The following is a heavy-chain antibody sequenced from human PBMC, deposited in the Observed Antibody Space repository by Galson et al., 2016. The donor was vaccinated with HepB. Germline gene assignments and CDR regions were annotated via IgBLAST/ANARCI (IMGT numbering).Heavy chain of an antibody. Sequence: SLRLSCAASGFTFSHYTMNWVRQAPGKGLEWVSSITRSSDDINYADSLKGRFTVSRDNAKNSLYLQMNSLRAEDTAVYYCARDTLYNYVLTGRAVGTHCFDYWGRGTLVTVSS. CDR2: ITRSSDDI. D-gene: IGHD3-9*01. J-gene: IGHJ4*02. CDR1: GFTFSHYT. V-gene: IGHV3-21*01. CDR3: ARDTLYNYVLTGRAVGTHCFDY.